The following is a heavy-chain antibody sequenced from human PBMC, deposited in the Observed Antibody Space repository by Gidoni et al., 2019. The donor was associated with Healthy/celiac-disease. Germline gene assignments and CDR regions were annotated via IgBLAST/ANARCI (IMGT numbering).Heavy chain of an antibody. V-gene: IGHV3-33*01. CDR2: IWYDGSNK. Sequence: QVQLVEAGGGGVQPGRYLGLTCAESGCTFSSTGMHRVRPPPGKGLELAAVIWYDGSNKYYADSVTGRFTLSIDNSKNTLYLQMHSLRAEDTAVYYCARDLVATTPKVYYYYGMDVWGQGTTVTVSS. CDR1: GCTFSSTG. D-gene: IGHD2-21*02. CDR3: ARDLVATTPKVYYYYGMDV. J-gene: IGHJ6*02.